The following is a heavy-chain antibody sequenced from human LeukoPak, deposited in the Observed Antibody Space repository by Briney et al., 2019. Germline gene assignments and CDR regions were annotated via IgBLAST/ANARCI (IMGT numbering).Heavy chain of an antibody. Sequence: GGSLRLSCGASGFTFSSYEMIWVRQAPGKGLEWISYISSTGATIHYADSVKGRFTIDRDNSKNTVYLQMNSLRPDDTAIYFCARQEARNYYYEGLDYWGQGNLVTVSS. CDR1: GFTFSSYE. D-gene: IGHD3-22*01. CDR2: ISSTGATI. V-gene: IGHV3-48*03. CDR3: ARQEARNYYYEGLDY. J-gene: IGHJ4*02.